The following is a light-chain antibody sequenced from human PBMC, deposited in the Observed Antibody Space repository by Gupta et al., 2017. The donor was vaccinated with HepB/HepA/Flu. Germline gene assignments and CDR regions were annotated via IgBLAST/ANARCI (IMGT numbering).Light chain of an antibody. Sequence: NVLTQSPGTLSLSPGERVTLSCRTSQSLNNNYLAWYQQKPGQAPRLLIYGASTRATGISDRFSGSGSGTDFTLTISRLEPEDFAMYDCQQYGSAPLYTFGQGTKLEIK. CDR1: QSLNNNY. J-gene: IGKJ2*01. V-gene: IGKV3-20*01. CDR2: GAS. CDR3: QQYGSAPLYT.